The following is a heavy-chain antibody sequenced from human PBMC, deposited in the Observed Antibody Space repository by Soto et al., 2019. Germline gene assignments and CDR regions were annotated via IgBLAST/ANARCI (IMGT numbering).Heavy chain of an antibody. Sequence: SGPTLVNPTETLTLTCTVSGFSLSNARMGVSWIRQPPGKALEWLAHIFSNDEKSYSTSLKSRLTISKDTSKSQVVLTMTNMDPVDTATYYCARIVVRDGYSNSVDFDDWGQGTPVTVAS. D-gene: IGHD4-4*01. V-gene: IGHV2-26*01. CDR3: ARIVVRDGYSNSVDFDD. J-gene: IGHJ4*02. CDR1: GFSLSNARMG. CDR2: IFSNDEK.